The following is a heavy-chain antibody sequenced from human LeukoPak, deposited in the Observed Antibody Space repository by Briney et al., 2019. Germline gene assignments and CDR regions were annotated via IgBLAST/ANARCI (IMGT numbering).Heavy chain of an antibody. D-gene: IGHD2-2*02. CDR2: IYYSGST. Sequence: SETLSLTCTVSGGSISSGGYYWSWIRQHPGKGLEWIGYIYYSGSTYYNPSLKSRVTISVDTSKNQFSLKLSSVTAADTAVYYCARDRLYCSSTSCYSSGMDVWGQGTTVTVSS. J-gene: IGHJ6*02. CDR3: ARDRLYCSSTSCYSSGMDV. V-gene: IGHV4-31*03. CDR1: GGSISSGGYY.